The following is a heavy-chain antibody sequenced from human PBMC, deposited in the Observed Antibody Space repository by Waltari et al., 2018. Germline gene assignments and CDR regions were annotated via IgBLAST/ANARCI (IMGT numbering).Heavy chain of an antibody. CDR1: GGSISSGGYY. V-gene: IGHV4-31*03. D-gene: IGHD2-15*01. CDR2: IYYSGST. J-gene: IGHJ4*02. CDR3: ARYIPSVGYRPPYYFDY. Sequence: QVQLQESGPGLVKPSQTLSLTCTVSGGSISSGGYYWSWIRQHPGKGLEWIGYIYYSGSTYYNPSLKSRVTISVDTSKNQFSLKLSSVTAADTAVYYCARYIPSVGYRPPYYFDYWGQGTLVTVSS.